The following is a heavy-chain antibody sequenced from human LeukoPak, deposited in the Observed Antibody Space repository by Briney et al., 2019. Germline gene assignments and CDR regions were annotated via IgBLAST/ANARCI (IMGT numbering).Heavy chain of an antibody. Sequence: GGSLRLSCAASGFTFDDYAMHWVRQAPGKGLEWVSGISWNSGSIGYADSVKGRFTISRDNAKNSLYLQMNSLRAEDTALYYCAKDMTPKDQGLIDYWGQETLVTVSS. J-gene: IGHJ4*02. CDR3: AKDMTPKDQGLIDY. CDR2: ISWNSGSI. CDR1: GFTFDDYA. V-gene: IGHV3-9*01.